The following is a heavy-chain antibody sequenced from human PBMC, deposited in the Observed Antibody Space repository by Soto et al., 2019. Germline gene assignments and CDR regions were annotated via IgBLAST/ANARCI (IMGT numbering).Heavy chain of an antibody. CDR3: ARGSNDIDY. J-gene: IGHJ4*02. CDR1: GYTFTSYG. Sequence: QVQLVQSGAEVKKPGASVKVSCKASGYTFTSYGIRWVRQAPGQGLEWMGWISAYNGNTNYAQKLQGRVNMTTDTSASRGYMELRSLRSDDTAVYYWARGSNDIDYWGQGTLVTVSS. CDR2: ISAYNGNT. V-gene: IGHV1-18*01. D-gene: IGHD1-1*01.